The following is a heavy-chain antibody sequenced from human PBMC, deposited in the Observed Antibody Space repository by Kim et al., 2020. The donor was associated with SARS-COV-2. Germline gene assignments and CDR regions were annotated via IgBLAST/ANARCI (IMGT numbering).Heavy chain of an antibody. V-gene: IGHV3-30*18. CDR3: AKDERITMVRGVSGGMDV. J-gene: IGHJ6*02. CDR1: GFTFSSYG. D-gene: IGHD3-10*01. CDR2: ISYDGSNK. Sequence: GGSLRLSCAASGFTFSSYGMHWVRQAPGKGLEWVAVISYDGSNKYYADSVKGRFTISRDNSKNTLYLQMNSLRAEDTAVYYCAKDERITMVRGVSGGMDVWGQGTTVTVSS.